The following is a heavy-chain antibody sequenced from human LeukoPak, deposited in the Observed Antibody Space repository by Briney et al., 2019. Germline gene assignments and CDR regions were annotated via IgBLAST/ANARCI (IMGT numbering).Heavy chain of an antibody. Sequence: GESLKISCEGSGYSFSNYWIGWVRQMPGKGLEWMGIIYPGDYETRYSPSFQGLVTITVDKSISTAYLQWSSLKASDTAMYYCAIPPGYCGNDCSFDHWGQGTLVTVSS. D-gene: IGHD2-21*02. J-gene: IGHJ4*02. CDR1: GYSFSNYW. CDR3: AIPPGYCGNDCSFDH. CDR2: IYPGDYET. V-gene: IGHV5-51*01.